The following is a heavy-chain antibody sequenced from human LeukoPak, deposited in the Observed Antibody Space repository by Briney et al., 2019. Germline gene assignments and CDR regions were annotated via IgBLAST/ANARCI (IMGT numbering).Heavy chain of an antibody. Sequence: SVKVSCKASGGTFSSYAISWVRQAPGQGLEWMGRIVPILGMANYAQKFQGRVTITADKSTSTAYMELSSLRSEDTAVYYCARESDDFWSGYRDYWGQGTLVTVSS. D-gene: IGHD3-3*01. V-gene: IGHV1-69*04. CDR2: IVPILGMA. CDR3: ARESDDFWSGYRDY. CDR1: GGTFSSYA. J-gene: IGHJ4*02.